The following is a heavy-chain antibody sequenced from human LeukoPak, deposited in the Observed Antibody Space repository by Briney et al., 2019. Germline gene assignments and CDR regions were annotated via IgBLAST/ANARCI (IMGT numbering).Heavy chain of an antibody. CDR2: VSPDGRTT. CDR1: GFIFDYYS. J-gene: IGHJ4*02. D-gene: IGHD2-2*01. Sequence: GGSLRLSCAASGFIFDYYSMHWVRQAPGKGLEYVSVVSPDGRTTYYTNSVKGRFTISRDNSKNTIYLQMGSLRDDDTAVYYCAREPPAGSTDYWGQGTLVTVSS. V-gene: IGHV3-64*01. CDR3: AREPPAGSTDY.